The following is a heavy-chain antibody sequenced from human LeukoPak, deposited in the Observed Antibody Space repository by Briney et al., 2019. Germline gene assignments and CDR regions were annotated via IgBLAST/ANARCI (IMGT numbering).Heavy chain of an antibody. J-gene: IGHJ4*02. CDR2: ISSSSSYI. CDR3: ARDLGIAAAGTSSD. Sequence: GGSLRLSCAASGFTFSSYSMNWVRQAPGKGLEWVSSISSSSSYIYYADSAKGRFTISRDNAKNSLYLQMNSLRAEDTAVYYCARDLGIAAAGTSSDWGQGTLVTVSS. CDR1: GFTFSSYS. V-gene: IGHV3-21*01. D-gene: IGHD6-13*01.